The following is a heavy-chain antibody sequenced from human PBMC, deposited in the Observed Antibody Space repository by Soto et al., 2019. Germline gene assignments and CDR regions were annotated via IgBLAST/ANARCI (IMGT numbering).Heavy chain of an antibody. CDR2: IIPILGIA. V-gene: IGHV1-69*02. CDR1: GGTFSSYT. CDR3: ARGRVNILATIGGDAFDI. D-gene: IGHD5-12*01. Sequence: QVQLVQSGAEVKKPGSSVKVSCKASGGTFSSYTISWVRQAPGQGLEWMGRIIPILGIANYAQKFQGRVTITADKSTSTAYMELSRLISEDTAVYYCARGRVNILATIGGDAFDIWGQGTMVTVSS. J-gene: IGHJ3*02.